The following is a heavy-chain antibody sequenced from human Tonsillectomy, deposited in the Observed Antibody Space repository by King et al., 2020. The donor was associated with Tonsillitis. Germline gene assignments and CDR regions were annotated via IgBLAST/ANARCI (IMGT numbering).Heavy chain of an antibody. D-gene: IGHD2-2*01. J-gene: IGHJ4*02. CDR3: ARVVRGIPAAIEDYFDY. CDR2: IYHSGST. CDR1: GGSISSGGYS. V-gene: IGHV4-30-2*01. Sequence: LQLQESGSGLVKPSQTLSLTCAVSGGSISSGGYSWSWIRQPPGKGLEWIGYIYHSGSTYYNPSLKSRVTISVDRSKNQFSLKLSSMTAADTAVYYCARVVRGIPAAIEDYFDYWGQGTLVTVS.